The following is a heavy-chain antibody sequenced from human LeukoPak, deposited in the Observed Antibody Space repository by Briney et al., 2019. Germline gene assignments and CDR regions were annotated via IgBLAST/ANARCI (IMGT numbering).Heavy chain of an antibody. V-gene: IGHV1-24*01. CDR1: GYSFNSHH. D-gene: IGHD3-10*01. Sequence: GASVKVSCKTSGYSFNSHHVHWVRQAPGQGLEWMGGFDPEDGETIYAQKFQGRVTMTEDTSTDTAYMELSSLRSEDTAVYYCASGMMAQHRAFDIWGQGTMVTVSS. CDR2: FDPEDGET. J-gene: IGHJ3*02. CDR3: ASGMMAQHRAFDI.